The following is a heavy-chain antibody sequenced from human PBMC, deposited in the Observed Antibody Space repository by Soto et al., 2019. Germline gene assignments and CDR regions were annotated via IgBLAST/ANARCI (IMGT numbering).Heavy chain of an antibody. CDR3: TTAHPRGPDY. CDR1: GLSFSNAW. J-gene: IGHJ4*02. D-gene: IGHD5-12*01. Sequence: EVQLVESGGGLVKPGESLRLSCAASGLSFSNAWMNWVRQAPGKGLEWVGQIRSKTDGGTIFYPAPVKDRFIISRDDSRNTLYLQMNRLKTEDTAVYYCTTAHPRGPDYWGQGTLVTVST. CDR2: IRSKTDGGTI. V-gene: IGHV3-15*01.